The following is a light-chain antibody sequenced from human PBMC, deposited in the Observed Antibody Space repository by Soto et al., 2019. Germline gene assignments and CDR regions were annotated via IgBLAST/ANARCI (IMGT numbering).Light chain of an antibody. V-gene: IGKV3-15*01. Sequence: EIVMTQSPATLSVSPGERATLSCRASQSVSSSLAWYQQKPGQAPRLLMYGASTRATGIPDRFSGSGSGTEFTLTISSLQSEDFEVYYCQQHNNWPPWTFGQGTKVEIK. J-gene: IGKJ1*01. CDR1: QSVSSS. CDR2: GAS. CDR3: QQHNNWPPWT.